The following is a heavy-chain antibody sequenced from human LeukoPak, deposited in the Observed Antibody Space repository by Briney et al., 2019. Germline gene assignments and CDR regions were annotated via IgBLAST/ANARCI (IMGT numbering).Heavy chain of an antibody. CDR3: ARDSFGEPYYFDY. J-gene: IGHJ4*02. V-gene: IGHV3-30-3*01. CDR1: GFTFSSYA. Sequence: GGSLRLSCAASGFTFSSYAMHWVRQAPGKGLEWVAVISYDGSNKYYADSVKGRFTISRDNSKNTLYLQMNSLRAEDTAVYYCARDSFGEPYYFDYWGQGTLVTVSS. D-gene: IGHD3-10*01. CDR2: ISYDGSNK.